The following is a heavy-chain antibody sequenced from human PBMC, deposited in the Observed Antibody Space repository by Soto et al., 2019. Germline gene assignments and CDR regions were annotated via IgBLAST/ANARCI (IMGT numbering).Heavy chain of an antibody. D-gene: IGHD3-10*01. CDR3: VVRGSAIDI. CDR1: GFTFSGDA. V-gene: IGHV3-64D*08. Sequence: GGSLRLSCSASGFTFSGDAVHWVRQAPGKGLEYVSGISSDGEKSYYADSVKGSFTISRDNSKNTLYLQMNSLRLEDTAMYHCVVRGSAIDIWGLGTMVTDSS. J-gene: IGHJ3*02. CDR2: ISSDGEKS.